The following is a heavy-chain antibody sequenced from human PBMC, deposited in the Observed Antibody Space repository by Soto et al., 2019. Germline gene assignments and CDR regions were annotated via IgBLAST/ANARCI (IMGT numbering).Heavy chain of an antibody. CDR3: ARVDGGTYGDYEFDY. Sequence: GGSLRLSCAASGFTFSSYWMSWVRQAPGKGLEWVANIKQDGSEKYYVDSVKGRFTISRDNAKNSLYLQMNSLRAEDTAVYYCARVDGGTYGDYEFDYWGQGTLVTVSS. CDR2: IKQDGSEK. CDR1: GFTFSSYW. V-gene: IGHV3-7*01. J-gene: IGHJ4*02. D-gene: IGHD4-17*01.